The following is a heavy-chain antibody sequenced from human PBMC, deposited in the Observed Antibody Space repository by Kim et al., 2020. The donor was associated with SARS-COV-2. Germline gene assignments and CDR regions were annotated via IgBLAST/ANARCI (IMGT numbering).Heavy chain of an antibody. V-gene: IGHV1-69*13. CDR1: GGTFSSYA. J-gene: IGHJ6*02. CDR2: IIPIFGTA. D-gene: IGHD2-2*01. CDR3: ARGGCSSTSCYGAYYYYYYYGMDV. Sequence: SVKVSCKASGGTFSSYAISWVRQAPGQGLEWMGGIIPIFGTANYAQKFQGRVTITADESTSTAYMELSSLRSEDTAVYYCARGGCSSTSCYGAYYYYYYYGMDVWGQGTTVTVSS.